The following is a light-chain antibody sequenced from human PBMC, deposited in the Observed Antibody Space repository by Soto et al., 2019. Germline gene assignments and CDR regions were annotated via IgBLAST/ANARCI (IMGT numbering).Light chain of an antibody. CDR1: DNDIGRFDF. CDR3: SSYAGSNNLV. V-gene: IGLV2-14*01. J-gene: IGLJ2*01. CDR2: GVT. Sequence: QSALTQPASVSGSPGQSMTISCTGTDNDIGRFDFVSWYQQHPGEAPKLLIHGVTNRPSGISSRFSGSKSGTTASLTISGLQAEDEADYYCSSYAGSNNLVFGGGTKLTVL.